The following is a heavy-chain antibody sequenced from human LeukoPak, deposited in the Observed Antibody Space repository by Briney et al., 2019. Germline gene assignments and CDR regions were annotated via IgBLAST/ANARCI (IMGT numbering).Heavy chain of an antibody. D-gene: IGHD2-2*01. Sequence: ASVRVSCKASGYTFTIYDINWVRQAAGQGREWVGWMNPHSGNAGYAQKFQGRVTMTRDTSISTAYMELSSLRSDDTAVYYCARIPQRVPHNWFDPWGQGTLVTVSS. CDR2: MNPHSGNA. CDR1: GYTFTIYD. CDR3: ARIPQRVPHNWFDP. V-gene: IGHV1-8*01. J-gene: IGHJ5*02.